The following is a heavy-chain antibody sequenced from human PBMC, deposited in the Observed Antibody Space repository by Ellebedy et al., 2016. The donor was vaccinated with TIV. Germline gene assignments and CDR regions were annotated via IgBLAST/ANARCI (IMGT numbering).Heavy chain of an antibody. Sequence: MPSETLSLTCTLSGGSISSSSYYWGWSRQPPGKNLEWIGTIYYNGNAYYNPSLRSRVSISIDTSKNQPSLRLSSVTAADTAVYYCARCETGSGSGWCNWLDPWGQGTLVTVSS. CDR1: GGSISSSSYY. V-gene: IGHV4-39*07. CDR3: ARCETGSGSGWCNWLDP. J-gene: IGHJ5*02. CDR2: IYYNGNA. D-gene: IGHD3-22*01.